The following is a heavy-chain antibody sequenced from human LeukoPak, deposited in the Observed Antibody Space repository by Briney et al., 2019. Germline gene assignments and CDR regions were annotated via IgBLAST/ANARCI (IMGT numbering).Heavy chain of an antibody. J-gene: IGHJ4*02. CDR1: SYW. V-gene: IGHV3-7*03. CDR2: IKQDGSEK. Sequence: SYWMTWVRQAPGTGLEWVATIKQDGSEKYYVDSVQGRFTISRDNAKNSLFLQMNSLRVEDTAVYYCTRDHDYWGQGTLVTVSS. CDR3: TRDHDY.